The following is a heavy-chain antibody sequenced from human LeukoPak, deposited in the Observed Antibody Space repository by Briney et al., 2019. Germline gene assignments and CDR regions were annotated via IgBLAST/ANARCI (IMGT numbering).Heavy chain of an antibody. Sequence: SVKVSCKGSGGTFSSYAISWVRQAPGQGLEWMGGIIPIFGTANYAQKFQGRVTITTDESTSTAYMELSSLRSEDTAVYYCAIKYCSGGSCYNYYYYMDVWGKGTTVTVSS. V-gene: IGHV1-69*05. D-gene: IGHD2-15*01. J-gene: IGHJ6*03. CDR2: IIPIFGTA. CDR1: GGTFSSYA. CDR3: AIKYCSGGSCYNYYYYMDV.